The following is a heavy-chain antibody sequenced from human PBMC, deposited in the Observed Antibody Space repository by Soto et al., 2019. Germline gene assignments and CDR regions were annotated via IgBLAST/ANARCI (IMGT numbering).Heavy chain of an antibody. CDR1: GYSFTSYW. CDR3: AGGGVRGVISRARDYYGMAV. V-gene: IGHV5-51*01. Sequence: GESLKISCKGSGYSFTSYWIGWVRQMPGKGLEWMGIIYPGDSDTRYSPSFQGQVTISADKSISTAYLQWSSLKASDTAMYYCAGGGVRGVISRARDYYGMAVWGQGTTVIVSS. J-gene: IGHJ6*02. CDR2: IYPGDSDT. D-gene: IGHD3-10*01.